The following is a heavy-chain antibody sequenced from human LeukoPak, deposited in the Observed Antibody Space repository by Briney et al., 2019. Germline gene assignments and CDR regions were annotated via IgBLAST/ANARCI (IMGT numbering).Heavy chain of an antibody. CDR3: VRFNQFPFDI. V-gene: IGHV4-61*01. D-gene: IGHD1-14*01. CDR1: GGSVSSVTYY. CDR2: ISSSGRT. J-gene: IGHJ3*02. Sequence: PSETLSLTCTVSGGSVSSVTYYWSWIRQPPGKGLEWIGYISSSGRTNYNPSLQSRVTISVDTSRNQFSLRLSSVTAADMAVYYCVRFNQFPFDIWGQGTMVTVSS.